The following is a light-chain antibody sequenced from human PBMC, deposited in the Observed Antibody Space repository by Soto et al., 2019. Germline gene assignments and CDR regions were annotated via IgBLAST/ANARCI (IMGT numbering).Light chain of an antibody. CDR1: QSVSSN. V-gene: IGKV3-20*01. Sequence: EIVMTQSPATLSVSPGESATLSCRASQSVSSNLAWYQQKPGQAPRLLIYGASTRATGIPDRVSGSGSGTDVTLTISKLEPEDFAVYHCQQYGGSPRTFGQGTKGDIK. J-gene: IGKJ1*01. CDR3: QQYGGSPRT. CDR2: GAS.